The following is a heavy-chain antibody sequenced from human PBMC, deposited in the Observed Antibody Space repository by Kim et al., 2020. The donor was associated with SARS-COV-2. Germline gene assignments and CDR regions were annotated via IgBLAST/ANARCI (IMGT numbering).Heavy chain of an antibody. CDR1: GFTFSSYS. CDR2: ISSSSSYI. V-gene: IGHV3-21*01. Sequence: GGSLRLSCAASGFTFSSYSMNWVRQAPGKGLEWVSSISSSSSYIYYADSVKGRFTISRDNAKNSLYLQMNSLRAEDTAVYYCASFGVFFAVAGTQRGNTMDDWGQGTLVTVSS. D-gene: IGHD6-19*01. CDR3: ASFGVFFAVAGTQRGNTMDD. J-gene: IGHJ4*02.